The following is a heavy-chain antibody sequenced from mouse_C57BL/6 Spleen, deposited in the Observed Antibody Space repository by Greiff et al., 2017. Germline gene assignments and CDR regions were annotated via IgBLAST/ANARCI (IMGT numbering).Heavy chain of an antibody. CDR1: GYSITSGYY. Sequence: ESGPGLVKPSQSLSLTCSVTGYSITSGYYWNWIRQFPGNKLEWMGYISYDGSNNYNPSLKNRISITRDTSKNQFFLKLNSVTTEDTATYYCARVIYYDYAGWYFDVWGTGTTVTVSS. CDR3: ARVIYYDYAGWYFDV. D-gene: IGHD2-4*01. V-gene: IGHV3-6*01. J-gene: IGHJ1*03. CDR2: ISYDGSN.